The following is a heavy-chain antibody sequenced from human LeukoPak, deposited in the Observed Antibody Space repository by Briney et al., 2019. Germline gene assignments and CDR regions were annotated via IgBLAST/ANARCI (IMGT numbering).Heavy chain of an antibody. V-gene: IGHV7-4-1*02. CDR3: ARGDYDFWSGYYSYYYYMDV. CDR2: INTNTGNP. J-gene: IGHJ6*03. Sequence: GASVKVSCKASGYTFTSYAMNWVRQAPGQGLEWMGWINTNTGNPTYAQGFTGRFVFSLDTSVSTAYLQISSLKAEDTAVYYCARGDYDFWSGYYSYYYYMDVWGNGTTVTVSS. D-gene: IGHD3-3*01. CDR1: GYTFTSYA.